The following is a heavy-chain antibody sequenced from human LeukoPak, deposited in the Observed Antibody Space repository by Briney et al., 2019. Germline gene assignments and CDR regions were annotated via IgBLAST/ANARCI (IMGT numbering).Heavy chain of an antibody. Sequence: GGSLRLSCAASGFTLDDYGMSWVRQAPGKGLEWDSGINWNGGSTVYADSVKGRFTISRDNAKNSLYLQMNSLRAEDTALYYCARVNLYSSSGYKSLYYYYNYMDVWGKGTTVTVSS. CDR3: ARVNLYSSSGYKSLYYYYNYMDV. D-gene: IGHD6-13*01. CDR2: INWNGGST. J-gene: IGHJ6*03. CDR1: GFTLDDYG. V-gene: IGHV3-20*04.